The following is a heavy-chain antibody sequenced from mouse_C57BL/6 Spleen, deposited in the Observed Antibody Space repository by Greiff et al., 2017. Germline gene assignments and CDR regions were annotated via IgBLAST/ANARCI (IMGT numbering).Heavy chain of an antibody. J-gene: IGHJ3*01. CDR3: SRFGYYYGWSCFAY. D-gene: IGHD1-1*01. V-gene: IGHV1-55*01. CDR2: IYPGSGST. Sequence: QVQLQQPGAELVKPGASVKMSCKASGYSFTSYWITWVKQRPGQGLEWIGDIYPGSGSTNYNEKFKSKATLTVDTSSSTAYMQLSSLTSEDSAVYYCSRFGYYYGWSCFAYWGQGTLVTVSA. CDR1: GYSFTSYW.